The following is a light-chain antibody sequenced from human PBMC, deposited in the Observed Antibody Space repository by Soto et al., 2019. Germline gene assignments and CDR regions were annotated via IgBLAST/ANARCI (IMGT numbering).Light chain of an antibody. J-gene: IGKJ3*01. CDR3: QQYRGT. CDR2: KAS. CDR1: QSISSW. V-gene: IGKV1-5*03. Sequence: DVQMTQSPSTLSASVGDRVTITCRASQSISSWVAWYQHKPGKAPKLLIYKASDLERGVPSRFSGGGSGTEFTLTISNLQPDDFATYYCQQYRGTFGPGTKVDFK.